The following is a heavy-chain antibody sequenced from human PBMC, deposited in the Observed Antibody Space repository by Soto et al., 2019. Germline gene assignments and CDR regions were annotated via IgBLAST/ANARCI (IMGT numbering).Heavy chain of an antibody. CDR2: IHYSGST. J-gene: IGHJ5*02. D-gene: IGHD5-12*01. CDR3: AREEGGGYDHRWFDP. Sequence: SETLSLTCTVSGGSISGYYWSWIRQPPGKGLEWIGYIHYSGSTNYNPSLKSRVTISVDTSKNQFSLKLRSVTAADTAVYYCAREEGGGYDHRWFDPWGQGTLVTVSS. CDR1: GGSISGYY. V-gene: IGHV4-59*12.